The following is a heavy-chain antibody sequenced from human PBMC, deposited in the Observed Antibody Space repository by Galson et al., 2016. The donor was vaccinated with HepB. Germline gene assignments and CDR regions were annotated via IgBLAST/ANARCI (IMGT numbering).Heavy chain of an antibody. CDR2: ISSSSSYI. V-gene: IGHV3-21*01. Sequence: SLRLSCAASGFTFSTYSMNWVRQVPGKGLEWVSSISSSSSYIYYGDSLKGRFTISRDNAKNSLYLQMNSLRAEDTPVYYCARDRGIQLWSRDGFDYWGQGTLVTVSS. D-gene: IGHD5-18*01. CDR1: GFTFSTYS. CDR3: ARDRGIQLWSRDGFDY. J-gene: IGHJ4*02.